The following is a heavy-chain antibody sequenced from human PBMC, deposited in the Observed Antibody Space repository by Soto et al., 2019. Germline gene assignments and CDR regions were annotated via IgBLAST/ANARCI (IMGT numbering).Heavy chain of an antibody. CDR1: GGTFSSYA. Sequence: GASVKVSCKASGGTFSSYAISWVRQAPGQGLEWMGGIIPIFGTANYAQKFQGRVTITADESTSTAYMELSSLRSEDTAVYYCASPGVVGTNYYYYGMDVWGQGTTVTVSS. J-gene: IGHJ6*02. CDR3: ASPGVVGTNYYYYGMDV. D-gene: IGHD2-2*01. CDR2: IIPIFGTA. V-gene: IGHV1-69*13.